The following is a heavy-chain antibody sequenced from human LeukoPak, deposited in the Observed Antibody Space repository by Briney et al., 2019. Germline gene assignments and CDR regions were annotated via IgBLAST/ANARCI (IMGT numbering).Heavy chain of an antibody. CDR1: GYTFTGYY. D-gene: IGHD3-22*01. J-gene: IGHJ5*02. CDR3: ARTYYYDSSGEYNWFDP. CDR2: INPNSGGT. V-gene: IGHV1-2*02. Sequence: AASVKVSCKASGYTFTGYYMHWVRQAPGQGLEWMGWINPNSGGTNYAQKLQGRVTMTTDTSTSTAYMELRSLRSDDTAVYYCARTYYYDSSGEYNWFDPWGQGTLVTVSS.